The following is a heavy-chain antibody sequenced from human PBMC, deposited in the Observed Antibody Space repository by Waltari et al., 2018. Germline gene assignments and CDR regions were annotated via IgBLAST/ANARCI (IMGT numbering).Heavy chain of an antibody. J-gene: IGHJ4*02. D-gene: IGHD6-13*01. V-gene: IGHV4-4*07. CDR2: IYTSGST. CDR3: ARGRRRIAAAGTWGVFDY. Sequence: QVQLQESGPGLVKPSETLSLTCTVSGDSISSYYWSWIRQPAGKGLEWIGRIYTSGSTNYNPSLKSRVTISVDKSKNQFSLKLSSVTAADTAVYYCARGRRRIAAAGTWGVFDYWGQGTLVTVSS. CDR1: GDSISSYY.